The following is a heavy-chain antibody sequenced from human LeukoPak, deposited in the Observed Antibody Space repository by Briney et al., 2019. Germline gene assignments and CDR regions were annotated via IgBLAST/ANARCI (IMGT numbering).Heavy chain of an antibody. Sequence: PGGSLRLSCAASGFTFSSYAMHWVRQAPGKGLEWVAVISYDGSNKYYADSVKGRFTISRDNSKNTLHLQMNSLRPEDTAVYYCAKVYHYGSGSYLTHLDYWGQGSLVTVSS. D-gene: IGHD3-10*01. V-gene: IGHV3-30*04. CDR1: GFTFSSYA. J-gene: IGHJ4*02. CDR2: ISYDGSNK. CDR3: AKVYHYGSGSYLTHLDY.